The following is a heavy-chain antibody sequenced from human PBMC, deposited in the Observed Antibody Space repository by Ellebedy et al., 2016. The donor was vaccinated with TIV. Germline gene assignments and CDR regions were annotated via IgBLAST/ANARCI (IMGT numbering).Heavy chain of an antibody. D-gene: IGHD3-22*01. CDR1: GGSFSGYY. CDR3: ARILGSGYYSAEYFQH. Sequence: SETLSLXXAVYGGSFSGYYWSWIRQPPGKGLEWIGEINHSGSTNYNPSLKSRVTISVDTSKNQFSLKLSSVTAADTAVYYCARILGSGYYSAEYFQHWGQGTLVTVSS. V-gene: IGHV4-34*01. CDR2: INHSGST. J-gene: IGHJ1*01.